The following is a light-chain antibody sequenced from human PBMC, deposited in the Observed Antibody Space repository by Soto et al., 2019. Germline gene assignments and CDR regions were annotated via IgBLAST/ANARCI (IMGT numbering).Light chain of an antibody. CDR3: QQSYSTPFT. J-gene: IGKJ4*01. CDR2: AAS. V-gene: IGKV1-39*01. CDR1: QSISSY. Sequence: DIQMTQSPSSLSASVGDRVTITCRASQSISSYLNWYQQKPWKAPKLLIYAASSLQSGVPSRFSGTGSRTAFTLTISSLQPEDFATYYCQQSYSTPFTFGGGTKVEIK.